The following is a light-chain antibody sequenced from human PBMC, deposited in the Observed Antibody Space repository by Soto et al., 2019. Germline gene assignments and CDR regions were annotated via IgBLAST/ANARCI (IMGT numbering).Light chain of an antibody. V-gene: IGKV3-20*01. CDR2: GAS. J-gene: IGKJ3*01. CDR3: QQYGRSPVT. Sequence: EIVLTQSPGTLSLSPGERATLSCRASQSVTSTYLAWYQQKPGQPPRLLIYGASNRATGIPDRFSGSGSGTDFTLTISRLEPEDFAVYFCQQYGRSPVTFGPGTKVDIK. CDR1: QSVTSTY.